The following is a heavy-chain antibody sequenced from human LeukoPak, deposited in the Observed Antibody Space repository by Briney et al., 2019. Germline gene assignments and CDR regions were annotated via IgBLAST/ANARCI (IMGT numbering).Heavy chain of an antibody. V-gene: IGHV4-30-2*01. D-gene: IGHD1-26*01. CDR3: ARGLPEGAALGGYYFDY. J-gene: IGHJ4*02. Sequence: SETLSLTCTVSGGSISSGGYYWSWIRQPPGKGLEWIGYIYHSGSTYYNPSLKSRVTISVDRSKNQFSLKLSSVTAADTAVYYCARGLPEGAALGGYYFDYWGQGTLVTVSS. CDR2: IYHSGST. CDR1: GGSISSGGYY.